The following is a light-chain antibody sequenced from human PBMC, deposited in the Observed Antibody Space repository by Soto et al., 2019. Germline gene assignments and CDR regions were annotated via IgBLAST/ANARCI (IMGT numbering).Light chain of an antibody. V-gene: IGKV3-20*01. Sequence: IALTQSPGTLSLSPGERATLSCSASQSVSSSYLAWYQQKPGQAPRLLIYGASSRATGIPDRFSGSGSGTDFTLTISRLEPEDFAVYYCQQYGSSPFTFGPGTKVDIK. CDR3: QQYGSSPFT. CDR2: GAS. CDR1: QSVSSSY. J-gene: IGKJ3*01.